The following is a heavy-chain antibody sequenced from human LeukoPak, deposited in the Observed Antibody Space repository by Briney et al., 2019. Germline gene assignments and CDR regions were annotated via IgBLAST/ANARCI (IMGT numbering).Heavy chain of an antibody. CDR2: LYSGGST. CDR1: GFTVSTNY. CDR3: IRVATIYSTPAEYFQH. D-gene: IGHD5-12*01. Sequence: GGSLRLSCAASGFTVSTNYMSWVRQAPGKGLQWVSVLYSGGSTYYADSVKGRFTISRDDSKNTLYLQMNSLRAEDTAVYYCIRVATIYSTPAEYFQHWGQGTLVTVSS. V-gene: IGHV3-53*01. J-gene: IGHJ1*01.